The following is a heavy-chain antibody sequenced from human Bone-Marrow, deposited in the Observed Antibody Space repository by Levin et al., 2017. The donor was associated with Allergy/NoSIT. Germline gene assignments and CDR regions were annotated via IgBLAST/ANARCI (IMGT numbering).Heavy chain of an antibody. D-gene: IGHD2-21*02. CDR3: ASDHGDPYYYSYYGLDA. Sequence: ASVKVSCKASGYTFTNYHVHWVRHAPGQGLEWMGRINPKSGDTKYAPKFQGRVTMTRDTSINTVYMQVSGLSSDDTATYYCASDHGDPYYYSYYGLDAWGQGTTVTVSS. CDR1: GYTFTNYH. V-gene: IGHV1-2*06. J-gene: IGHJ6*02. CDR2: INPKSGDT.